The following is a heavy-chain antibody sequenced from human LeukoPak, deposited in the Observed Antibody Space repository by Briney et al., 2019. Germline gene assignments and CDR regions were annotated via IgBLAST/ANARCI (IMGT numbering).Heavy chain of an antibody. CDR3: ARGSSGSSAFDI. D-gene: IGHD1-26*01. J-gene: IGHJ3*02. V-gene: IGHV1-8*03. Sequence: GASVKVSCKASGYTFTSYDINWVRQATGQGLEWMGWTNPNSGNTGYAQKFQGRVTITRNTSRSTAYMELSSLRSEDTAVYSCARGSSGSSAFDIWGQGTMVTVSS. CDR1: GYTFTSYD. CDR2: TNPNSGNT.